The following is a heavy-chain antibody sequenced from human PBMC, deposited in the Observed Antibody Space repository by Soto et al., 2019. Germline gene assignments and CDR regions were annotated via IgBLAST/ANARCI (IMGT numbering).Heavy chain of an antibody. CDR3: ARVWFGEFSNWFDP. V-gene: IGHV4-31*03. J-gene: IGHJ5*02. CDR1: GGSISSGGYY. D-gene: IGHD3-10*01. CDR2: IYYSGST. Sequence: QVQLQESGPGLVKPSQTLSLTCTVSGGSISSGGYYWSWIRQHPGKGLEWIGYIYYSGSTYYNPSLKSRVTISVDTSKNQFSLKLSSVTAADTAVYYCARVWFGEFSNWFDPWGQGTLVTVSS.